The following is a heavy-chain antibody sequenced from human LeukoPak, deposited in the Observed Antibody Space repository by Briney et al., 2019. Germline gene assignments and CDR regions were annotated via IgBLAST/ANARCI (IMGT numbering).Heavy chain of an antibody. D-gene: IGHD6-19*01. J-gene: IGHJ5*02. Sequence: PSETQSLTCTVSGGSISSYYWSWIRQPPGKGLEWIGYIYYSGSTNYNPSLKSRVTISVDTSKNQFSLKLSSVTAADTAVYYCARDSPGAVAGGGPGWFDPWGQGTLVTVSS. CDR2: IYYSGST. CDR1: GGSISSYY. CDR3: ARDSPGAVAGGGPGWFDP. V-gene: IGHV4-59*01.